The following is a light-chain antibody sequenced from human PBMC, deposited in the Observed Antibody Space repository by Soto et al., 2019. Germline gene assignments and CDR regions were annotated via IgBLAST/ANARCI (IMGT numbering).Light chain of an antibody. J-gene: IGLJ2*01. CDR3: CAFVRSNALL. CDR1: SSDVGSYNL. CDR2: EDN. Sequence: QSALTQPASVSGSPGQSITISCTGTSSDVGSYNLVSWYPHHPGKAPKFIIYEDNTRPSGVSNRFSGSKSGNTASLTISGLQAEDEADYYCCAFVRSNALLFGGGTKVTVL. V-gene: IGLV2-23*01.